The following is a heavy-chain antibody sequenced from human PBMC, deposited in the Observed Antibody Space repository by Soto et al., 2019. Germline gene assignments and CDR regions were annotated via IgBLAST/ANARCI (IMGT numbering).Heavy chain of an antibody. V-gene: IGHV3-21*01. D-gene: IGHD6-19*01. CDR3: ARDRVAGGGFDY. Sequence: ESGGGLVKPGGSLRLSCAASGFTFSSYSMNWVRQAPGKGLEWVSSISSSSSYIYYADSVKGRFTISRDNAKNSLYLQMNSLRAEDTAVYYCARDRVAGGGFDYWGQGTLVTVSS. CDR1: GFTFSSYS. J-gene: IGHJ4*02. CDR2: ISSSSSYI.